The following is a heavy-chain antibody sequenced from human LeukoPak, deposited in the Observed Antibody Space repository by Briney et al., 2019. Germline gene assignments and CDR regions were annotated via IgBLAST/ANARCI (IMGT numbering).Heavy chain of an antibody. CDR1: GFTFSSYG. CDR2: IWYDGSNK. D-gene: IGHD5-18*01. CDR3: AKDAPPYGYRGLDY. Sequence: GGSLRLSCAASGFTFSSYGMHWVRQAPGKGLEWVAVIWYDGSNKYYADSVKGRFTISRDNSKNMLYLQMNSLRAEDTAVYYCAKDAPPYGYRGLDYWGQGTLVTVSS. J-gene: IGHJ4*02. V-gene: IGHV3-33*06.